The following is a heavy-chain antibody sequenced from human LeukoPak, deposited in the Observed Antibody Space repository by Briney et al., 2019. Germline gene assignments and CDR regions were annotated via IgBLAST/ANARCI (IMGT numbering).Heavy chain of an antibody. V-gene: IGHV3-7*01. CDR3: ARSGGYSYSSYYYYYMDV. Sequence: GGSPRLSCAASGFTFSSYWMSWVRQAPGKGLEWVANIKQDGSEKYYVDSVKGRFTISRDNAKNSRYLQMNSLRAEDTAVYYCARSGGYSYSSYYYYYMDVWGKGTTVTVSS. D-gene: IGHD5-18*01. CDR1: GFTFSSYW. J-gene: IGHJ6*03. CDR2: IKQDGSEK.